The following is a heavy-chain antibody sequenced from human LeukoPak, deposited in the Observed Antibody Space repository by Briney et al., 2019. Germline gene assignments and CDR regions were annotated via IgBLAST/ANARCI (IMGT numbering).Heavy chain of an antibody. Sequence: GASVTVSCKASGYTFTGYYMNWVRQAPGQGLEWMGMITPSGGISYAQKFQGRVTMTRDMSTNTVYMELSSLRSEDTAVYYCARVDSTSPHELDYWGQGTLVTVSS. J-gene: IGHJ4*02. D-gene: IGHD6-6*01. CDR1: GYTFTGYY. CDR3: ARVDSTSPHELDY. CDR2: ITPSGGI. V-gene: IGHV1-46*01.